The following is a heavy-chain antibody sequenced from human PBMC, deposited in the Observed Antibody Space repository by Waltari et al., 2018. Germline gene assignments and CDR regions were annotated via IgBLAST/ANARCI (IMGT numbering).Heavy chain of an antibody. J-gene: IGHJ5*02. V-gene: IGHV7-4-1*02. CDR2: IITSTGNP. D-gene: IGHD2-2*01. Sequence: QVQLVHSGSELKKPGASVKISCKASGYIFTSYAITWVRQAPGQGLELMGWIITSTGNPTYAQGFTGRFVFSLDTSVSTAYLEINNLKAEDTAVYYCTREVVPAATIVVNWFDPWGQGTLVTVSS. CDR1: GYIFTSYA. CDR3: TREVVPAATIVVNWFDP.